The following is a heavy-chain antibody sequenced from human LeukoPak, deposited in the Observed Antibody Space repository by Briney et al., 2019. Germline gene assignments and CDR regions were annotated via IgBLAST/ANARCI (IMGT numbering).Heavy chain of an antibody. V-gene: IGHV1-69*04. D-gene: IGHD3-22*01. CDR2: IIPILGIA. CDR1: GGSFSSYA. Sequence: SVKVSCKASGGSFSSYAISWVRQAPGQGLEWMGRIIPILGIANYAQKFQGGVTITADKSTSTAYMELSSLRSEDTAVYYCARSYYYDSSGYMRGDNWFDPWGQGTLVTVSS. CDR3: ARSYYYDSSGYMRGDNWFDP. J-gene: IGHJ5*02.